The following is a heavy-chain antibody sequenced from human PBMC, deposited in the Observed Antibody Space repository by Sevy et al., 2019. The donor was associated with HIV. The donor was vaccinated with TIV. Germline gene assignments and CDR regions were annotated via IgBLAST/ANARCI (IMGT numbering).Heavy chain of an antibody. J-gene: IGHJ6*01. Sequence: GGSLRLSCAASGFTFSSYEMNWVRQAPGKGLEWVSYISSSGSPIYYADSVKGRFTISRDNAKNSLYLQMNSLRAEDTGVYYCAKDLPGYSRMDVWGQGTTVTVSS. V-gene: IGHV3-48*03. CDR2: ISSSGSPI. CDR3: AKDLPGYSRMDV. D-gene: IGHD4-4*01. CDR1: GFTFSSYE.